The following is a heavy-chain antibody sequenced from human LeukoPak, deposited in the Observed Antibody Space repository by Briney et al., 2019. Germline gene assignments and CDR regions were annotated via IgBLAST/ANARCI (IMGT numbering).Heavy chain of an antibody. CDR3: ARGFPPRRNYDGSGYYSYYFDS. J-gene: IGHJ4*02. CDR1: GYTFTSYG. D-gene: IGHD3-22*01. CDR2: ISAYNGHT. Sequence: ASVKVSCKASGYTFTSYGLTWVRQAPGQGLEWMGWISAYNGHTKYPQKLQGRVTMTTDTSTSTAYMELRSLRSDDTAVYYCARGFPPRRNYDGSGYYSYYFDSWGQGTLVTVYS. V-gene: IGHV1-18*01.